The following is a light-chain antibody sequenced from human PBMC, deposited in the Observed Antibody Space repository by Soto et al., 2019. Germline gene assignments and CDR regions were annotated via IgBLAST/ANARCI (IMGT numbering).Light chain of an antibody. CDR3: LQHNSYPLT. J-gene: IGKJ4*01. Sequence: DIQMTQSPSSLSESVGDRVTITCRASQGIINDLGWYQQKPGKAHKRLIYAASSLQSGVTSRFSGRGSGTELTLKISILQPEHFSTYDCLQHNSYPLTFGGGTKVEIK. V-gene: IGKV1-17*01. CDR2: AAS. CDR1: QGIIND.